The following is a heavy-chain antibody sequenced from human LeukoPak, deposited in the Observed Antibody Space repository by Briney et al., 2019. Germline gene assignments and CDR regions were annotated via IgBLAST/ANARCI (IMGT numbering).Heavy chain of an antibody. D-gene: IGHD2-2*01. J-gene: IGHJ5*02. CDR1: GFIFSNAW. V-gene: IGHV3-15*07. Sequence: PGGSLRLSCAASGFIFSNAWMNWVRQAPGKGLEWVGRVKSIADGGTTDYAAPMKGRFTISRDDSQNTLYLQMNSLKTEDTAVYYCTTPNCSSTSCYRRYYNWFDPWGQGTLVTVSS. CDR2: VKSIADGGTT. CDR3: TTPNCSSTSCYRRYYNWFDP.